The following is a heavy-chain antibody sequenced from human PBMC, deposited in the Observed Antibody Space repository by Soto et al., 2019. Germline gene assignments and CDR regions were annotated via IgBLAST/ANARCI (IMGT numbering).Heavy chain of an antibody. Sequence: GASVKVSCKASGVTFSSYAISWVRQAPGQGLEWMGGIIPIFGTANYAQKFQGRVTITADKSTSTAYMELSSLRSEDTAVYYCATQGCSSTSCYALNWFDPWGQGTLVTVSS. V-gene: IGHV1-69*06. J-gene: IGHJ5*02. CDR2: IIPIFGTA. CDR1: GVTFSSYA. D-gene: IGHD2-2*01. CDR3: ATQGCSSTSCYALNWFDP.